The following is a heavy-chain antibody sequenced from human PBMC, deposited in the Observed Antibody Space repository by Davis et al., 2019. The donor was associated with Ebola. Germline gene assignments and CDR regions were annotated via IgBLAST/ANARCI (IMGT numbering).Heavy chain of an antibody. CDR2: INAGNGNT. CDR1: GYTFTSYA. D-gene: IGHD2-2*01. V-gene: IGHV1-3*01. Sequence: AASVKVSCKASGYTFTSYAMHWVRQAPGQRLEWMGWINAGNGNTKYSQKFQGRVTMTRDTSTSTVYMELSSLRSEDTAVYYCARHRYCSSTSCPYYYYYYGMDVWGQGTTVTVSS. CDR3: ARHRYCSSTSCPYYYYYYGMDV. J-gene: IGHJ6*02.